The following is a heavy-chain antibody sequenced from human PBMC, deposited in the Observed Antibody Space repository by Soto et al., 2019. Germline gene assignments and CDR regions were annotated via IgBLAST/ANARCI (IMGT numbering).Heavy chain of an antibody. CDR1: GFTFDDYA. CDR2: ISWNSGNI. CDR3: VRSKGGYSYGTPSDY. Sequence: DVQLEESGGALVQPGRSLRLSCAASGFTFDDYAMHWVRQVLGKGLEWVSSISWNSGNIGYADSVKGRFTTSRDNAKNSLYLQRNSLRPEDTALYYCVRSKGGYSYGTPSDYWGQGPLVTVSS. J-gene: IGHJ4*02. D-gene: IGHD5-18*01. V-gene: IGHV3-9*01.